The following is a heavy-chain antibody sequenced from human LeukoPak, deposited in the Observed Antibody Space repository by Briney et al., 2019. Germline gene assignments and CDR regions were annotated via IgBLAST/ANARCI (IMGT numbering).Heavy chain of an antibody. J-gene: IGHJ4*02. CDR3: ARDGSGWYQYYFDY. Sequence: SETLSLTCTVSGGSTSSYYWSWIRQPAGKGLEWIGRLYTSGSTNYNPSLKSRVTMSVDKSKNQFSLKLSSVTAADTAVYYCARDGSGWYQYYFDYWGQGTLLTVSS. CDR1: GGSTSSYY. V-gene: IGHV4-4*07. D-gene: IGHD6-19*01. CDR2: LYTSGST.